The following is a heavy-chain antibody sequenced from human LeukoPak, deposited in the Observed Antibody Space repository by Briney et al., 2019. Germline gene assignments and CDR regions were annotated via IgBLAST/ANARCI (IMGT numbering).Heavy chain of an antibody. D-gene: IGHD1-20*01. CDR1: GFTFSDYY. J-gene: IGHJ4*02. CDR2: ISSSGSTL. V-gene: IGHV3-11*01. Sequence: GGSLRLSCAASGFTFSDYYMSWIRQAPGKGLEWVSYISSSGSTLYYADSVKGRITISRDNAKNSLYLQMNSLRAEDTAVYYCARRRYNWNAIDYWGQGIPVTVSS. CDR3: ARRRYNWNAIDY.